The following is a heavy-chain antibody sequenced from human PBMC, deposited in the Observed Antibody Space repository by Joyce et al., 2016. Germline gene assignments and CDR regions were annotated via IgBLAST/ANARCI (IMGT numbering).Heavy chain of an antibody. CDR3: AKDDNYHVSSGRLDY. J-gene: IGHJ4*02. Sequence: EVQLLESGGGLVQPGGSLRLSCAASGFTFSLYAMSWGRQARGKGLQLVSGIVSSSGTTYYADSVQGRFTISRDNSKKTLFLHMNVLRAEDTAVYYCAKDDNYHVSSGRLDYWGQGTLVTVSS. D-gene: IGHD3-22*01. CDR1: GFTFSLYA. V-gene: IGHV3-23*01. CDR2: IVSSSGTT.